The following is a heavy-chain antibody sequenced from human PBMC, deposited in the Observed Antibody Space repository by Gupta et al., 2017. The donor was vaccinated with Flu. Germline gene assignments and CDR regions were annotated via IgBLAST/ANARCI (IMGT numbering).Heavy chain of an antibody. Sequence: EVQLVESGGGLVQPGGSLRLSCAASGFTFSNYWMHWVRQAPGHGPVGISRTSSDGSSTTYADAVKGRFPISRDNGKNTLYLQTSSLRAEDTAVYYCVRGGITTTSGGVIVINWYFDLWGRGTLVTVSS. CDR1: GFTFSNYW. J-gene: IGHJ2*01. V-gene: IGHV3-74*01. CDR3: VRGGITTTSGGVIVINWYFDL. D-gene: IGHD3-16*02. CDR2: TSSDGSST.